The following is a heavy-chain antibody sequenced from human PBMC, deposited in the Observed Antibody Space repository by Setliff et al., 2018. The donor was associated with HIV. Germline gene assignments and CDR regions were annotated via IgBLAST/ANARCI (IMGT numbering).Heavy chain of an antibody. CDR2: IKKDGSKK. CDR3: AREGSSSSWFDP. J-gene: IGHJ5*02. V-gene: IGHV3-7*01. D-gene: IGHD6-6*01. Sequence: PGGSLRLSCAASGFTFSNYWMSWVRQAPGKGLEWVANIKKDGSKKYYGDSVKGRFTISRDNSKNTLYLQMDSLRAEDTAVYYCAREGSSSSWFDPWGQGTLVTVSS. CDR1: GFTFSNYW.